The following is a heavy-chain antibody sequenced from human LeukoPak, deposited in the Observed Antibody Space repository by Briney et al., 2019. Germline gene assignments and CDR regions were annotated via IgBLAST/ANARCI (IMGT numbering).Heavy chain of an antibody. V-gene: IGHV1-8*01. CDR1: GYTFISYD. CDR3: ARAGYYYDSSGSWNYYYYGMDV. D-gene: IGHD3-22*01. CDR2: MNPNSGNT. J-gene: IGHJ6*02. Sequence: ASVKLSCKASGYTFISYDINWVRQASGQGLEWMGWMNPNSGNTGYAQKFQGRVTMTRNTSISTAYMELSSLRSEDTAVYYCARAGYYYDSSGSWNYYYYGMDVWGQGTTVTVSS.